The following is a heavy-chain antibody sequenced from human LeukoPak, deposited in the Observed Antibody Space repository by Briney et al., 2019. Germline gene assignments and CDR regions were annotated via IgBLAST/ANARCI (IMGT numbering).Heavy chain of an antibody. V-gene: IGHV3-48*04. CDR1: GFHFSDYS. CDR3: ARDDKWGFDN. CDR2: FDDRNGAAST. Sequence: GGSLRLSCEVSGFHFSDYSMNWVRQAPGKGLEWISYFDDRNGAASTSYADSVKGRFIISRDAAKNSLFLQMNSLTAEDTAVYYCARDDKWGFDNWGQGTLVTVSS. J-gene: IGHJ4*02. D-gene: IGHD1-26*01.